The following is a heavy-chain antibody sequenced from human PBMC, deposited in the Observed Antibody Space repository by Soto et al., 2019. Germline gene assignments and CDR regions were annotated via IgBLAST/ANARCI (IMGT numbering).Heavy chain of an antibody. CDR3: ARNDGYDVARFDY. CDR2: IIPIFGTA. Sequence: SVKVSCKASGGTFSSYAIGWVRQAPGQGLEWMGGIIPIFGTANYAQKFQGRVTITADESTSTAYMELSSLRSEDTAVYYCARNDGYDVARFDYWGQGTLVTVSS. V-gene: IGHV1-69*13. J-gene: IGHJ4*02. CDR1: GGTFSSYA. D-gene: IGHD5-12*01.